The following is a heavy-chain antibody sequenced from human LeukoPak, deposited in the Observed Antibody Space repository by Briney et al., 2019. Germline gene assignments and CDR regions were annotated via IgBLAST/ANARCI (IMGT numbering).Heavy chain of an antibody. J-gene: IGHJ4*02. Sequence: PSETLSLTCTVSGASISSYYWSWIRQPPGKGLEWIGNIYDSGSTNYNPSLKSRVTISVDTSKNQCSLKLSSVTAADTAVYYCARQSISGSSLSYFDYWGQGTLVNVSS. CDR3: ARQSISGSSLSYFDY. D-gene: IGHD3-22*01. CDR2: IYDSGST. V-gene: IGHV4-59*01. CDR1: GASISSYY.